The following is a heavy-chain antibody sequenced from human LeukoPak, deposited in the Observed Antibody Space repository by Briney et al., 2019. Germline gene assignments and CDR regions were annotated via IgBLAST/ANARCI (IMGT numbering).Heavy chain of an antibody. J-gene: IGHJ4*02. V-gene: IGHV4-59*08. D-gene: IGHD2-15*01. CDR3: ARLGFCRGDNCLDDY. CDR1: GGSISLYY. Sequence: PSETLSLTCTVSGGSISLYYWSWIRQPPGKGLEYIGYIYYTGGTNYNPSLKSRVTISLDTSKNQFSLKLSSVTATDTAVYYCARLGFCRGDNCLDDYWGQGTLVTVSS. CDR2: IYYTGGT.